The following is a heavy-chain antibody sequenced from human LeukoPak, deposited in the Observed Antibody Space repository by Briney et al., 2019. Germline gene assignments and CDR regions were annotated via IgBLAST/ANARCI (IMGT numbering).Heavy chain of an antibody. J-gene: IGHJ4*02. CDR2: INHSGST. CDR3: ARSPRRSRGYQLLIFDY. Sequence: GSLRLSCAASGFTFSSYAMSWIRQPPGKGLEWIGEINHSGSTNYNPSLKSRVTISVDTSKNQFSLKLSSVTAADTAVYYCARSPRRSRGYQLLIFDYWGQGTLVTVSS. V-gene: IGHV4-34*01. CDR1: GFTFSSYA. D-gene: IGHD2-2*01.